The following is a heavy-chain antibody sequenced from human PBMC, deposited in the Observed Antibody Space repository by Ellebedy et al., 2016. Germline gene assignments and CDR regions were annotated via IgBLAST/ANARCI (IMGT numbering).Heavy chain of an antibody. V-gene: IGHV3-64D*06. J-gene: IGHJ4*02. CDR2: ISSNGGST. D-gene: IGHD5-18*01. Sequence: GGSLRLSXSASGFTFSSYAMHWVRQAPGKGLEYVSAISSNGGSTYYADSVKGRFTISRDNSKNTLYLQMSSLRAEDTAVYYCVKDRRYSFSAGGYWGQGTLVTVSS. CDR3: VKDRRYSFSAGGY. CDR1: GFTFSSYA.